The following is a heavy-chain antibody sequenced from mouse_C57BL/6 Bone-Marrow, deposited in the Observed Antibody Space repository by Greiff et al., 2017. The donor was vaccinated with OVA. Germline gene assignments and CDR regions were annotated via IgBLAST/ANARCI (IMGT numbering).Heavy chain of an antibody. V-gene: IGHV1-59*01. CDR2: IDPSDSYT. D-gene: IGHD2-3*01. CDR1: GYTFTSYW. CDR3: ARGGYYVYYAMDY. Sequence: QVHVKQPGAELVRPGTSVQLSCKASGYTFTSYWMHWVKQRPGQGLEWIGVIDPSDSYTNYNQKFKGKATLTVDTSSSTAYMQLSSLTSEDSAVYYCARGGYYVYYAMDYWGQGTSVTVSS. J-gene: IGHJ4*01.